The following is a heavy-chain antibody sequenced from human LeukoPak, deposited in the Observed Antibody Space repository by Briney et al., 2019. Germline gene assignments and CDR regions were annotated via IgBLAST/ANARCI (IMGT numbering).Heavy chain of an antibody. Sequence: GRSLRLSCAASGFTFSSYGMHRVRQAPGKGLEWVAVISYDGSNKYYADSVKGRFTISRDNSKNTLYLQMNSLRAEDTAVYYCAKDAVRGVMRYYFDYWGQGTLVTVSS. CDR2: ISYDGSNK. J-gene: IGHJ4*02. CDR3: AKDAVRGVMRYYFDY. D-gene: IGHD3-10*01. CDR1: GFTFSSYG. V-gene: IGHV3-30*18.